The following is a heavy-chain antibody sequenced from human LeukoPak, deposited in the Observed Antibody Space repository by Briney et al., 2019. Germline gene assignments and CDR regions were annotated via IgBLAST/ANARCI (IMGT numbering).Heavy chain of an antibody. J-gene: IGHJ5*02. Sequence: SETLSLTCTVSGYSISSGYYWGWIRQPPGKGLEWIGSIYHSGSTYYNPSLKSRVTISVDTSKNQFSLKLSSVTAADTAVYYCAGSQRGGEWFDPWGQGTLVTVSS. CDR1: GYSISSGYY. V-gene: IGHV4-38-2*02. CDR2: IYHSGST. D-gene: IGHD3-16*01. CDR3: AGSQRGGEWFDP.